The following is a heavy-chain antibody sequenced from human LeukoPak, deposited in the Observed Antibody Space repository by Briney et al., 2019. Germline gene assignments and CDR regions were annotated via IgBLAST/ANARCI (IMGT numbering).Heavy chain of an antibody. J-gene: IGHJ4*02. V-gene: IGHV3-33*01. CDR2: VWYGGTS. CDR3: ARDIGDCSSGRCYSDYIDY. Sequence: GMSLRLSCAASGFTFSSYGMHWVRQAPGKGLEWVAVVWYGGTSYADSVKGRFTISRDNSKNTLYLQMNSLRAEDTAVYYCARDIGDCSSGRCYSDYIDYWGQGTLVTVSS. D-gene: IGHD2-15*01. CDR1: GFTFSSYG.